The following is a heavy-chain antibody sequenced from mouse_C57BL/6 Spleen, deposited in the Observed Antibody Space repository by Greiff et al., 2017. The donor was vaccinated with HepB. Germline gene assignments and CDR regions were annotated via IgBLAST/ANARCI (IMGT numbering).Heavy chain of an antibody. D-gene: IGHD2-10*02. CDR3: AREEYGNYVGYAMDY. J-gene: IGHJ4*01. CDR1: GFNIKNTY. CDR2: IDPANGNT. V-gene: IGHV14-3*01. Sequence: EVQLQESVAELVRPGASVKLSCTASGFNIKNTYMHWVKQRPEQGLEWIGRIDPANGNTTYAPKFQGKATITADTSSNTAYLQLSSLTSEDTAIYYCAREEYGNYVGYAMDYWGQGTSVTVSS.